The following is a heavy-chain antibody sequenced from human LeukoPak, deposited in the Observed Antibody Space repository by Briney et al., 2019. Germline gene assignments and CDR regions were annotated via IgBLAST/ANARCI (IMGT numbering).Heavy chain of an antibody. CDR3: ARGGYYDSSGYPGDY. CDR2: ISSSSSYI. J-gene: IGHJ4*02. D-gene: IGHD3-22*01. CDR1: GFTFSSYS. V-gene: IGHV3-21*01. Sequence: GGSLRLSCAASGFTFSSYSMNWVRQAPGKGLEWVSSISSSSSYIYYAGSVKGRFTISRDNAKNSLYLQMNSLRAEDTAVYYCARGGYYDSSGYPGDYWGQGTLVTVSS.